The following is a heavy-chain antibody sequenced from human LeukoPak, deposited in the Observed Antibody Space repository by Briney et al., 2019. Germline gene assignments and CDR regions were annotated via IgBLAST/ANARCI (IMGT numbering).Heavy chain of an antibody. V-gene: IGHV3-21*01. D-gene: IGHD3-3*01. CDR3: ARCAYDFWSGYYAGDSYFDP. CDR2: ISSSSSYI. J-gene: IGHJ4*02. Sequence: PGGSLRLSCAASGFTFSSYSMNWVRQAPGKGLEWVSSISSSSSYIYYADSVKGRFTISRDNAKNSLYLQMNSLRAEDTAVYYCARCAYDFWSGYYAGDSYFDPWGQGTLVTVSS. CDR1: GFTFSSYS.